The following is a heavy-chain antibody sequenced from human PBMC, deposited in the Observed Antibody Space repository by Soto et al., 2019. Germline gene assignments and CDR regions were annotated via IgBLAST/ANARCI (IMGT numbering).Heavy chain of an antibody. D-gene: IGHD6-19*01. CDR1: GGSISSYY. J-gene: IGHJ4*02. V-gene: IGHV4-39*01. Sequence: PSEPLSLPCTVSGGSISSYYWCWIRQPPGKGLEWIGSIYYSGSTYYNPSLKSRVTISVDTSKNQFSLKLSSVTAADTAVYYCARLRSVAVSMDYWGQGTLVTVSS. CDR3: ARLRSVAVSMDY. CDR2: IYYSGST.